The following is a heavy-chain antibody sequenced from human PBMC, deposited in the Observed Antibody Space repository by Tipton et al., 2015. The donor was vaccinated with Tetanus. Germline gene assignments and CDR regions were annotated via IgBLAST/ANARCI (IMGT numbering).Heavy chain of an antibody. CDR2: INQDGRQK. J-gene: IGHJ4*02. V-gene: IGHV3-7*04. D-gene: IGHD2-21*02. Sequence: SLRLSCAASGFTFSEFWMNWVRHAPGKGLEWVAKINQDGRQKVYVDSVKGRFTISRDNAKNLMYLQMISLRAEDTAVYSCARGMAEASNCGGDCYSDYWGQGTLVTVSS. CDR1: GFTFSEFW. CDR3: ARGMAEASNCGGDCYSDY.